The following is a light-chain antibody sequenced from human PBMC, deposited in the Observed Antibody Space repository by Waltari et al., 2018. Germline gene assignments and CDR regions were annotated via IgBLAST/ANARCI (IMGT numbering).Light chain of an antibody. CDR3: QQGYSTPPRLT. CDR2: AAS. CDR1: QSISTY. Sequence: DIQLTQSPSSLSAFVGDRVTITCRASQSISTYLSWYQQKPGKAPKLLIYAASRLHSVVPSRFSGSGSGTDFTLTISSLQPEDFATYYCQQGYSTPPRLTFGGGTKVEI. V-gene: IGKV1-39*01. J-gene: IGKJ4*01.